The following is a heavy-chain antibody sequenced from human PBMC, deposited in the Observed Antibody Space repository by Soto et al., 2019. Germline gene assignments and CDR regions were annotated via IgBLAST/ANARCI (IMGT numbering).Heavy chain of an antibody. CDR1: GGTFSSYA. J-gene: IGHJ6*02. CDR2: IIPIFGTA. Sequence: SVKVSCKASGGTFSSYAISWVRQAPGQGLEWMGGIIPIFGTANYAQKFQGRVTITADKSTSTAYMELSSLRSEDTAVYYCARDKSRVYYDILTGYSPRIGYYYYGMDVWGQGTTVTVS. D-gene: IGHD3-9*01. V-gene: IGHV1-69*06. CDR3: ARDKSRVYYDILTGYSPRIGYYYYGMDV.